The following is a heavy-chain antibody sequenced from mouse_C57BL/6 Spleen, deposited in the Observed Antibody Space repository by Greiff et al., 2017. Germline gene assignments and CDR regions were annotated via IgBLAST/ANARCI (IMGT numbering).Heavy chain of an antibody. CDR3: APGYDGGPWFAY. CDR1: GYAFSSYW. J-gene: IGHJ3*01. Sequence: QVQLKQSGAELVKPGASVKISCKASGYAFSSYWMNWVKQRPGKGLEWIGQIYPGDGDTNYNGKFKGKATLTADKSSSTAYMQLSSLTSEDSAVYFCAPGYDGGPWFAYWGQGTLVTVSA. V-gene: IGHV1-80*01. D-gene: IGHD2-2*01. CDR2: IYPGDGDT.